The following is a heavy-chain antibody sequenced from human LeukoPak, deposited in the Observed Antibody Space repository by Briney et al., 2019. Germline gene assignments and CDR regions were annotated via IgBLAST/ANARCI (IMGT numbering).Heavy chain of an antibody. CDR3: AKGGEVGATLDDAFDI. CDR1: GFTFSSYA. Sequence: GGSLRLSCAASGFTFSSYAMSWVRQAPGKGLEWVSAISGSGGSTYYADSVKGRFTISRDNSKNTLYLQMNSLRAEDTAVYYCAKGGEVGATLDDAFDIWGQGTMVTVSS. V-gene: IGHV3-23*01. D-gene: IGHD1-26*01. CDR2: ISGSGGST. J-gene: IGHJ3*02.